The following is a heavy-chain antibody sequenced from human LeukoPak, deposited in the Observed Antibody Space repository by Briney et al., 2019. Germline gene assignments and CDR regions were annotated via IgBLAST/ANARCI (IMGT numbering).Heavy chain of an antibody. CDR1: GGSFSGDY. CDR3: ARRATVVSALYYFDY. V-gene: IGHV4-34*01. J-gene: IGHJ4*02. CDR2: INHSGST. D-gene: IGHD4-23*01. Sequence: SETLSLTCAVYGGSFSGDYRSWIRQPPGKGLEWIGVINHSGSTNYNPSLKSRVTISVDTSKNQFSLKLSSVTAADTAVYYCARRATVVSALYYFDYWGQGTLVTVSS.